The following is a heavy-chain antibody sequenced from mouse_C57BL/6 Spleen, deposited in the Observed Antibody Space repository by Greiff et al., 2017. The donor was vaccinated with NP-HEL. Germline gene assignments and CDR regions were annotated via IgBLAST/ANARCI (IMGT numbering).Heavy chain of an antibody. V-gene: IGHV7-3*01. CDR3: AISYEYDRGYWYFDV. D-gene: IGHD2-4*01. Sequence: EVMLVESGGGLVQPGGSLSLSCAASGFTFTDYYMSWVRQPPGKALEWLGFIRNKANGYTTEYSASVKGRFTISRDNSQSILYLQMNALRAEDSATYYCAISYEYDRGYWYFDVWGTGTTVTVSS. J-gene: IGHJ1*03. CDR2: IRNKANGYTT. CDR1: GFTFTDYY.